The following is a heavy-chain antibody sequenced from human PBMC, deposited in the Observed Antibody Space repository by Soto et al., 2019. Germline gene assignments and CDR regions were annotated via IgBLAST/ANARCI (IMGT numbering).Heavy chain of an antibody. Sequence: VKVSCKASGYTFTSYYMHWVRQAPGQGLEWMGIINPSGGSTSYAQKFQGRVTMTRDTSTSTVYMELSSLRSEDTAVYYCARDRCLYSYGDYGYGMDVWGQGTTVTVSS. J-gene: IGHJ6*02. CDR1: GYTFTSYY. D-gene: IGHD5-18*01. CDR2: INPSGGST. CDR3: ARDRCLYSYGDYGYGMDV. V-gene: IGHV1-46*01.